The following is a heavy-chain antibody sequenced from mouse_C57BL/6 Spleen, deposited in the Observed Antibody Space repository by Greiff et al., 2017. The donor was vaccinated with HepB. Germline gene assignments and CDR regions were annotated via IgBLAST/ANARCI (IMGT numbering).Heavy chain of an antibody. CDR3: ARGNYYGNYFDY. CDR2: FHPYNDDT. D-gene: IGHD1-1*01. J-gene: IGHJ2*01. Sequence: QVHVKQSGAELVKPGASVKMSCKASGYTFTTYPIEWMKQNHGKSLEWIGNFHPYNDDTKYNEKFKGKATLTVEKSSSTVYLELSRLTSDDSAVYYCARGNYYGNYFDYWGQGTTLTVSS. V-gene: IGHV1-47*01. CDR1: GYTFTTYP.